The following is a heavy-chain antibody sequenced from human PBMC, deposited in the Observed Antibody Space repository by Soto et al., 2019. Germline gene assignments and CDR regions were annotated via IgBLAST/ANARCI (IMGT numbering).Heavy chain of an antibody. CDR3: TRHPSIVVVPAAPRHYYGMDV. CDR2: IYPGDSDS. V-gene: IGHV5-51*01. D-gene: IGHD2-2*01. CDR1: GYSFTSYW. Sequence: GERLKISCKGSGYSFTSYWIGWVRQMPGKGLEWMGIIYPGDSDSRYSPSFQGQVTISADKSISTAYLQWSSLKASDTAMYYCTRHPSIVVVPAAPRHYYGMDVWGQGTTVTVSS. J-gene: IGHJ6*02.